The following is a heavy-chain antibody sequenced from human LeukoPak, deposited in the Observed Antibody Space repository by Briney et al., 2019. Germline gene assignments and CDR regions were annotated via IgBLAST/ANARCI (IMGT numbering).Heavy chain of an antibody. CDR3: ANWGLPELRFLEWSKYYFDY. CDR1: GFTFSSYA. Sequence: GGSLRLSCAASGFTFSSYAMHWVRQAPGKGLEWVAVISYDGSNKYYADSVKGRFTISRDNSKNTLYLQMNSLRAEDTAVYYCANWGLPELRFLEWSKYYFDYWGQGTLVTVSS. CDR2: ISYDGSNK. J-gene: IGHJ4*02. D-gene: IGHD3-3*01. V-gene: IGHV3-30-3*01.